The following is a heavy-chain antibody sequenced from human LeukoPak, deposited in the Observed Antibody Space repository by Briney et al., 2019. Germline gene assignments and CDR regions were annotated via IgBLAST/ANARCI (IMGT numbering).Heavy chain of an antibody. V-gene: IGHV3-30-3*01. CDR2: ISYDGSNK. Sequence: GGSLRLSCAASGFTFRNYAMRWVRQAPGKGLEWVAVISYDGSNKYYADSVKGRFTISRDDSKNTLYLQMNSLTAEDTAMYYCARLDIVLSWGQGALVTVSS. CDR3: ARLDIVLS. D-gene: IGHD2-2*03. J-gene: IGHJ5*02. CDR1: GFTFRNYA.